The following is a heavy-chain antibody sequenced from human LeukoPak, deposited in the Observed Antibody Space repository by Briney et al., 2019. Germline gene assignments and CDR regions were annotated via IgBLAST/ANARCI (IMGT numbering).Heavy chain of an antibody. Sequence: GGSLRLSCAASGFTFSSYWMSWVRQAPGKGLEWVANIMQDGSERYYVDSVKGRFTISRDNAKNSLYLQMNSLRAEDTAVYYCARDQTTVVTLYYYYGMDVWGQGTTVTVSS. D-gene: IGHD4-23*01. CDR1: GFTFSSYW. J-gene: IGHJ6*02. CDR2: IMQDGSER. V-gene: IGHV3-7*03. CDR3: ARDQTTVVTLYYYYGMDV.